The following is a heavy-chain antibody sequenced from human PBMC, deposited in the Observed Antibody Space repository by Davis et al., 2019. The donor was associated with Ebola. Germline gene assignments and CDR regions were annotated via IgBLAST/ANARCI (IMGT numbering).Heavy chain of an antibody. D-gene: IGHD3-10*01. CDR3: AKDLTMVRGVPVDP. CDR2: IRYDGSNK. CDR1: GFTFSSYS. Sequence: GGSLRLSCAASGFTFSSYSMNWVRQAPGKGLEWVAFIRYDGSNKYYADSVKGRFTISRDNSKNTLYLQMNSLRAEDTAVYYCAKDLTMVRGVPVDPWGQGTLVTVSS. J-gene: IGHJ5*02. V-gene: IGHV3-30*02.